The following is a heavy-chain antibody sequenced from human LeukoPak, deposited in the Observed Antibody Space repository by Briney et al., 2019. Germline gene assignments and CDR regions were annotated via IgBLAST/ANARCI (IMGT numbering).Heavy chain of an antibody. Sequence: GGSLRLSCAASGFTFSSYAMNWVRQAPGKGLEWVSYISSSGSTIYYADSVKGRFTISRDNAKNSLYLQMNSLRAEDTAVYYCARGAAAAYDAFDIWGQGTMVTVSS. CDR3: ARGAAAAYDAFDI. CDR2: ISSSGSTI. D-gene: IGHD6-13*01. CDR1: GFTFSSYA. J-gene: IGHJ3*02. V-gene: IGHV3-48*03.